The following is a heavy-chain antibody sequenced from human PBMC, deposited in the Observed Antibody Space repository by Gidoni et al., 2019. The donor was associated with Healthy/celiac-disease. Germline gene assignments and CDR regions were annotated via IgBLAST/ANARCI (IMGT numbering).Heavy chain of an antibody. D-gene: IGHD3-10*01. CDR2: INHSGST. J-gene: IGHJ6*02. Sequence: QVQLQQWGAGLLKPSETLSPTCAVYGGSFSGYYWSWIRQPPGKGLEWIGEINHSGSTNYNPSLKSRVTISVDTSKNQFSLKLSSVTAADTAVYYCARGDTMVRGVNYYYYYGMDVWGQGTTVTVSS. V-gene: IGHV4-34*01. CDR3: ARGDTMVRGVNYYYYYGMDV. CDR1: GGSFSGYY.